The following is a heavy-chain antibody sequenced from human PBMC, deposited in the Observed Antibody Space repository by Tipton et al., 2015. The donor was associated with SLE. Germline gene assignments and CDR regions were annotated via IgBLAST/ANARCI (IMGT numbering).Heavy chain of an antibody. CDR1: GVGFSNYG. D-gene: IGHD3-10*01. Sequence: SGVGFSNYGMHWVRQAPGKGLEWVAVIWYDGRRKFYADSVKGRFTISRDNSKNTLYLQMNSLRADDTAVYYCVTGEEPGDYWGQGTLVTVSS. CDR2: IWYDGRRK. J-gene: IGHJ4*02. V-gene: IGHV3-33*03. CDR3: VTGEEPGDY.